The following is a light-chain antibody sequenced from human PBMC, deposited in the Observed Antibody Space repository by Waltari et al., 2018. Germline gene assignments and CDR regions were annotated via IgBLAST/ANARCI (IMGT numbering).Light chain of an antibody. J-gene: IGKJ4*01. CDR2: GAS. Sequence: EIVLTPSPGTLSVSPGERVTVSCRGSQTITGRGLTSYHQKPAQAPRLLIYGASNRAPGIPDRFSGGVSRTHFTLTITGLETEESAVYSCQQCERSVVTFGGGTKVEIK. V-gene: IGKV3-20*01. CDR3: QQCERSVVT. CDR1: QTITGRG.